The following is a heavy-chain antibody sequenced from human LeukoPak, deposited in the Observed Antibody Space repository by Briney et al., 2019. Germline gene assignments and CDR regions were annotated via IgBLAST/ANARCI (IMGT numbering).Heavy chain of an antibody. CDR3: AREIYGDYGIYYFDY. J-gene: IGHJ4*02. CDR2: IYSGGST. V-gene: IGHV3-66*01. D-gene: IGHD4-17*01. CDR1: GFTFSSYA. Sequence: GGSLRLSCAASGFTFSSYAMSWVRQAPGKGLEWVSVIYSGGSTYYADSVKGRFTISRDNSKNTLYLQMNSLRAEDTAVYYCAREIYGDYGIYYFDYWGQGTLVTVSS.